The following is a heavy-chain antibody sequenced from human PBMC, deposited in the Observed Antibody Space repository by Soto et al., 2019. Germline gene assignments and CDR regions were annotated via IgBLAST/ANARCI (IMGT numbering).Heavy chain of an antibody. CDR2: IYWDDDN. CDR3: AHSGGLGPKYNGMDV. CDR1: GFSLSSSGVG. Sequence: QITLKESGPPLVKPTQTLTLTCTCSGFSLSSSGVGVGWIRQPPGQALEWLALIYWDDDNRYSPSLKSRLTITKDTSKNQVILTMTTMDPVDTATYYCAHSGGLGPKYNGMDVWGQGTTVTVSS. J-gene: IGHJ6*02. D-gene: IGHD3-16*01. V-gene: IGHV2-5*02.